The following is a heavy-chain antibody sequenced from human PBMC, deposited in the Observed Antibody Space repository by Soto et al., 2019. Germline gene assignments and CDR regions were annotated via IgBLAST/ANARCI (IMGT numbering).Heavy chain of an antibody. CDR3: ARVFEAGYSSSPSKYYFYY. V-gene: IGHV1-69*13. CDR1: GVTFSSYA. J-gene: IGHJ4*02. D-gene: IGHD6-13*01. Sequence: GASVKVSCKASGVTFSSYAISWVRQAPGQGLEWMGGIIPIFGTANYAQKFQGRVTITADESTSTAYMELSSLRSEDTAVYYCARVFEAGYSSSPSKYYFYYWGQGTLVTVAS. CDR2: IIPIFGTA.